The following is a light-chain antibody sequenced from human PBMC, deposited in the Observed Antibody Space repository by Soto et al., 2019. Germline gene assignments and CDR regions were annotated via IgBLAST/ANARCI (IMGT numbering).Light chain of an antibody. CDR3: KQRSTLLT. J-gene: IGKJ3*01. CDR1: QSLSNF. V-gene: IGKV3-11*01. Sequence: EIVLTQSPATLSLSPGERATLSCRASQSLSNFLAWYQQKPGQAPRLLIYDASNRATGIPVRFSGSGSGTDFTLTISSLEPEDFAVYCCKQRSTLLTFGPGTTVEIK. CDR2: DAS.